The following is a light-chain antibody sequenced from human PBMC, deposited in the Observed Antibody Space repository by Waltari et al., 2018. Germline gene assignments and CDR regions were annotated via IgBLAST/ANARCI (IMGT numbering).Light chain of an antibody. CDR1: QTVSTY. J-gene: IGKJ1*01. V-gene: IGKV3-11*01. CDR2: DAS. CDR3: QQRRNSPPGWT. Sequence: EIVLTQSPDTLSLSPGERATLSCRASQTVSTYLAWYQQKLGQAPRLLIYDASNRATGIPVRFSGSGSGTNFTLTISSLDPEDFAVYYCQQRRNSPPGWTFGQVTKVEIK.